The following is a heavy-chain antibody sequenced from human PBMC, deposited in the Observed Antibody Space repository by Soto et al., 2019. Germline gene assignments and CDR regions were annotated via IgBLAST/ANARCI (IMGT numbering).Heavy chain of an antibody. Sequence: PSETLSLTCTVSGGSISSSSYYWGWIRQAPGKGLEWIGMIYYSGSTYYNPSLKSRVTISVDTAKSQFSLKLSSVTAADTAVYYCTGHVTADTAMVRSYYYYYGMDVWGQGTTVTVSS. D-gene: IGHD5-18*01. V-gene: IGHV4-39*01. CDR1: GGSISSSSYY. CDR2: IYYSGST. CDR3: TGHVTADTAMVRSYYYYYGMDV. J-gene: IGHJ6*02.